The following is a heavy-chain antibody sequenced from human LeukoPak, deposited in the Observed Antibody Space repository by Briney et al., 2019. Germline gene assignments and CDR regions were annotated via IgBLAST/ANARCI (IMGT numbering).Heavy chain of an antibody. J-gene: IGHJ4*02. V-gene: IGHV3-30-3*01. CDR3: AKDLSEVVRASSMDD. CDR1: GFTFSDYA. CDR2: ISYDGCNK. D-gene: IGHD3-10*01. Sequence: PGGSLRLSCAASGFTFSDYAMYWVRQGPGKGLEWLSAISYDGCNKYYADSVEGRFTISRDSSKNSLFLQMNSLTAEDTAVYYCAKDLSEVVRASSMDDWGQGTLVIVSS.